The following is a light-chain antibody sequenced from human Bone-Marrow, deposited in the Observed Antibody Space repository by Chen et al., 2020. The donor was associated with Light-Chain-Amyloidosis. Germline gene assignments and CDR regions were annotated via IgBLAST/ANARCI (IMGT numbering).Light chain of an antibody. Sequence: ELVLTQSPGTLSLSPGEGANLTCRASQTISRNYLTWYQPKVGQAPRLLIYGSSSRATGIPDRFTGSGSGTDFTLTINRLEPEDFAMYYCQQYGTSPRTFGGGTKVEIK. V-gene: IGKV3-20*01. J-gene: IGKJ4*01. CDR2: GSS. CDR3: QQYGTSPRT. CDR1: QTISRNY.